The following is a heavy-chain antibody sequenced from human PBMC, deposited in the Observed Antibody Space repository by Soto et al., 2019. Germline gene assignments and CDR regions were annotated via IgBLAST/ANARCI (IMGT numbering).Heavy chain of an antibody. Sequence: SETLSLTCAVYGGSFSAYYWSWIRQPPGKGLEWIGEINHSGGTSYNPSLKSRVTVSVDTSKSQFSLKLTSVTAADRAVYYCARGSVDTVDSSGFYEDWGQGTPVTVSS. D-gene: IGHD3-22*01. V-gene: IGHV4-34*01. CDR3: ARGSVDTVDSSGFYED. CDR2: INHSGGT. CDR1: GGSFSAYY. J-gene: IGHJ4*02.